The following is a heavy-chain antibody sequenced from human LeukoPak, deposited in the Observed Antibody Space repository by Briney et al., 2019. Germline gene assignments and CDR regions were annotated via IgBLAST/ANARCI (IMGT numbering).Heavy chain of an antibody. D-gene: IGHD3-16*01. Sequence: GGSLRLSCAASGFTFSSYGMHWVRQAPGKGLEWVAVISYDGSNKYYADSVKGRFTISRDNSKNTLYLQMNSLRAEDTAVYYCAKDASWGECYFDYWGQGTLVTVSS. CDR1: GFTFSSYG. CDR3: AKDASWGECYFDY. J-gene: IGHJ4*02. CDR2: ISYDGSNK. V-gene: IGHV3-30*18.